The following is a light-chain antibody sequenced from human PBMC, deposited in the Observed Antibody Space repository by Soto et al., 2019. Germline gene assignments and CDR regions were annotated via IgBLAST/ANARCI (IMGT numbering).Light chain of an antibody. CDR2: KAS. V-gene: IGKV1-5*03. J-gene: IGKJ1*01. CDR1: QSISSW. CDR3: QKYKSYPWT. Sequence: DIQMTQSPSTLSASVGDRVIITCRASQSISSWLAWYQQKPGKAPKLLIYKASSLESGVPSRFSGSGSGTEFPLTISSLQPDDFATYYCQKYKSYPWTFGQGTKVEIK.